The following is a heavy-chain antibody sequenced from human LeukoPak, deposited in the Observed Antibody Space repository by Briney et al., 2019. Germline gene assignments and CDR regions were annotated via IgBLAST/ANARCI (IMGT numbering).Heavy chain of an antibody. Sequence: SETLSLTCTVSGGSISSYYWSWIRQPPGKGLEWIGYIYYSGSTNYNPSLKSRVAISVDTSKNQFSLKLSSVTAADTAVYYCARHSITAGTEYAFDIWGQGTMVTVSS. V-gene: IGHV4-59*08. D-gene: IGHD6-13*01. J-gene: IGHJ3*02. CDR1: GGSISSYY. CDR3: ARHSITAGTEYAFDI. CDR2: IYYSGST.